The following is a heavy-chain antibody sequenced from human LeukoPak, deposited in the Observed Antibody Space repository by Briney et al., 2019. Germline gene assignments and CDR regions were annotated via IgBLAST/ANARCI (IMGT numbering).Heavy chain of an antibody. CDR1: GGSMNNYY. CDR2: IHSSGYT. CDR3: AQRQGPNSGSYDWFEP. Sequence: SETLSLTYTVSGGSMNNYYWSWIRQPPGQGLEWVAYIHSSGYTNYNPSLKSRVTISIDTSRGQLSLTVNSVTAADTAVYYCAQRQGPNSGSYDWFEPWGQGTLVTVAT. D-gene: IGHD1-26*01. V-gene: IGHV4-4*09. J-gene: IGHJ5*02.